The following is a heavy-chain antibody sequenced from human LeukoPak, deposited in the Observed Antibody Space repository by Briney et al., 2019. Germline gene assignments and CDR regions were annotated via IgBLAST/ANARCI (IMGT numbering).Heavy chain of an antibody. Sequence: GGSLRLSCTASGFTFSSYAMSWVRQAPGKGPEWVSAISGSASSTYYADSVKGRFTISRDNSKNTLYLQMNSLRAEDTAVYYCAKSMYGVWIWGQGTVVTVSS. D-gene: IGHD3-10*01. CDR1: GFTFSSYA. J-gene: IGHJ3*02. V-gene: IGHV3-23*01. CDR2: ISGSASST. CDR3: AKSMYGVWI.